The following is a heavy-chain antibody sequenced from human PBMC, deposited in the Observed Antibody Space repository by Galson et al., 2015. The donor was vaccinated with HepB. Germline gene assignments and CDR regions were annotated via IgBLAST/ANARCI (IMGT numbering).Heavy chain of an antibody. CDR1: GYTLTAYY. CDR3: ARDAAFYNVWSGSSKDDDYYMDV. D-gene: IGHD3-3*01. V-gene: IGHV1-2*02. J-gene: IGHJ6*03. Sequence: SVKVSCKASGYTLTAYYMHWVRQAPGQGLEWLGWINPNSGGSDFAQKFQGRVTMTRDTSINTAYMELRRLKSDDTAVYYCARDAAFYNVWSGSSKDDDYYMDVWGKGTTVTVSS. CDR2: INPNSGGS.